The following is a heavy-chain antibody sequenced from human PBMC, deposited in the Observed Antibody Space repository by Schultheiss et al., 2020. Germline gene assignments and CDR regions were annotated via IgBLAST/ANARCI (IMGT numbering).Heavy chain of an antibody. J-gene: IGHJ4*02. CDR3: ARVRGSGWYV. Sequence: SETLSLTCTVSGGSVSSGSYYWSWIRQPPGKGLEWIGSIYYSGSTNYNPSLKSRVTISVDTSKNQFSLRLTSVTAADTAVYYCARVRGSGWYVWGQGTLVTVSS. V-gene: IGHV4-39*07. CDR1: GGSVSSGSYY. CDR2: IYYSGST. D-gene: IGHD6-19*01.